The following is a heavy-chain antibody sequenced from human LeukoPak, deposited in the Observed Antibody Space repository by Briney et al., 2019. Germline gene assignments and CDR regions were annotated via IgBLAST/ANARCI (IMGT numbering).Heavy chain of an antibody. V-gene: IGHV1-69*13. D-gene: IGHD1-26*01. CDR2: IIPIFGTA. CDR1: GGTFSSYA. J-gene: IGHJ5*02. Sequence: ASVKVSCKASGGTFSSYAISWVRQAPGQGLEWMGGIIPIFGTANYAQKFQGRVTITADESTSTAYMELSSLRSGDTAVYYCASSDSGSYRWFDPWGQGTLVTVSS. CDR3: ASSDSGSYRWFDP.